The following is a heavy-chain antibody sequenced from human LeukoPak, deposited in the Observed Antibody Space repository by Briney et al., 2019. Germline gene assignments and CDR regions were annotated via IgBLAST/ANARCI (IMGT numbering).Heavy chain of an antibody. V-gene: IGHV1-2*02. J-gene: IGHJ4*02. CDR3: ARTKPPCTSCLLLDY. CDR1: GYTFTDYY. D-gene: IGHD2-2*01. CDR2: INPNSGGT. Sequence: ASVKVSCKASGYTFTDYYIHWLRQAPGLGLEWMGLINPNSGGTNYAPKFQGLVTMSSDTSITTAYMELSRLISDDTAVYYCARTKPPCTSCLLLDYWGQGTLVTVSS.